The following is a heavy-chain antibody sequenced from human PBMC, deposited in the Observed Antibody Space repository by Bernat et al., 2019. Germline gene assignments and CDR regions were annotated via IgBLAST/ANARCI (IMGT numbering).Heavy chain of an antibody. D-gene: IGHD6-19*01. CDR3: RDLTGWYLFLP. V-gene: IGHV3-23*01. CDR2: ISESGGVT. J-gene: IGHJ5*02. CDR1: GFPFSNSV. Sequence: EVQLLESGGGLVQPGGSLRLSCAASGFPFSNSVMSWVRQAPGKGLEWVSGISESGGVTNYADSVKGRFTISRDNSKNTLYLHMNSLRVEDTAVYYCRDLTGWYLFLPWGQGTLVTVSS.